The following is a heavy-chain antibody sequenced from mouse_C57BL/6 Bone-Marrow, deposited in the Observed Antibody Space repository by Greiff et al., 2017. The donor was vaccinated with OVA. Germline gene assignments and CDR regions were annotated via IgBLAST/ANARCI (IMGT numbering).Heavy chain of an antibody. Sequence: EVQLQQSGPVLVKPGASVKMSCKASGYTFTDYYMNWVKQSHGKSLEWIGVINPYNGGTSYNQKFKGKATLTVDKSSSTAYMELNSLTSEDSAVYYCAVDPAWFAYWGQGTLVTVSA. V-gene: IGHV1-19*01. CDR1: GYTFTDYY. CDR3: AVDPAWFAY. CDR2: INPYNGGT. J-gene: IGHJ3*01.